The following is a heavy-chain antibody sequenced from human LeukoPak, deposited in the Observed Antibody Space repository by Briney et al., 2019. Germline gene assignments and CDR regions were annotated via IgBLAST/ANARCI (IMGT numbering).Heavy chain of an antibody. CDR3: ARSTTVVTGFDY. CDR1: GYTFTSYD. J-gene: IGHJ4*02. V-gene: IGHV1-8*03. D-gene: IGHD4-23*01. CDR2: MNPNSGNT. Sequence: ASVKVSCKASGYTFTSYDINWVRQATGQGLEWMGWMNPNSGNTGYAQKFQSRVTITRNTSISTAYMELSSLRSEDTAVYYCARSTTVVTGFDYWGQGTLVTVSS.